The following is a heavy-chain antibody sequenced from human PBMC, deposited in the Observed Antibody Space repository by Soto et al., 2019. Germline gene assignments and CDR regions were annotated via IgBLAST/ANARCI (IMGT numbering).Heavy chain of an antibody. CDR1: GFTFSNFG. V-gene: IGHV3-30*18. Sequence: QVQLVESGGGVVQPGRSLRLSCAASGFTFSNFGMHWVRQAPDTGLDWVAAVTYDGTNKYYADSVKGRFTISKDNSKNTLYLKMNMLRADDTAVYYCAKCGPYDFSMGYWGQGTWVTVSA. D-gene: IGHD3-3*01. J-gene: IGHJ4*02. CDR2: VTYDGTNK. CDR3: AKCGPYDFSMGY.